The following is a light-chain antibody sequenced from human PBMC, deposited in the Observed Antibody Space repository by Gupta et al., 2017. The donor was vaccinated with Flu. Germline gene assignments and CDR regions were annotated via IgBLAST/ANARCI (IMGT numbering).Light chain of an antibody. CDR2: GAS. CDR3: QQYNNWPLWT. V-gene: IGKV3-15*01. Sequence: EIVMTQSPATLSVSPGERATLSCRPSQGVSSNLAWYQQKPGQAPRLLIYGASTRATGIPARFSGSGSGTEFTLTISSLQSEDFAVYYCQQYNNWPLWTFGQGAKVEIK. CDR1: QGVSSN. J-gene: IGKJ1*01.